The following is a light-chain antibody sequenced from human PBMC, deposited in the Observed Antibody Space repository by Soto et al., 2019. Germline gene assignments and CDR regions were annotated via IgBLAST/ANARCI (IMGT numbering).Light chain of an antibody. Sequence: EIVMTRSPATLSVSPGETATLSCRASQGVSSNLAWYQQKPGQAPRLLIYDASTRATGIPARFSGSGSGTEFTLPISSLQSEDFAVYYCQQYNNWPMYTFGQGTKLEIK. CDR2: DAS. CDR3: QQYNNWPMYT. CDR1: QGVSSN. J-gene: IGKJ2*01. V-gene: IGKV3-15*01.